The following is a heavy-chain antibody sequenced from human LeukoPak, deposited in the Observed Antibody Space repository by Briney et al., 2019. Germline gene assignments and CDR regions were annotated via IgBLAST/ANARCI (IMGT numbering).Heavy chain of an antibody. CDR3: AKDRIAAAGREAGY. J-gene: IGHJ4*02. D-gene: IGHD6-13*01. CDR1: GFPFSDYG. V-gene: IGHV3-30*18. CDR2: ISHDGSNK. Sequence: GGSLRLSCAASGFPFSDYGMYWVRQAPGKGLEWLAVISHDGSNKYYADSVKGRFTISRDNSKNTLYLQMNSLRAEDTAVYYCAKDRIAAAGREAGYWGQGTLVTVSS.